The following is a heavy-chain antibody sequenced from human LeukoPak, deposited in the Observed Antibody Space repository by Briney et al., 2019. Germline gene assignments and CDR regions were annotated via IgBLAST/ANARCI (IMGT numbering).Heavy chain of an antibody. CDR3: AREYIVVVPAAMDFDY. J-gene: IGHJ4*02. D-gene: IGHD2-2*01. CDR2: IKQDGSEK. Sequence: GGSLRLSCAASGFTFSSYWMSWVRQAPGKGLEWVANIKQDGSEKYYVDSVRGRFTISRDNAKNSLYLQMNSLRAEDTAVYFCAREYIVVVPAAMDFDYWGQGTLVTVSS. V-gene: IGHV3-7*01. CDR1: GFTFSSYW.